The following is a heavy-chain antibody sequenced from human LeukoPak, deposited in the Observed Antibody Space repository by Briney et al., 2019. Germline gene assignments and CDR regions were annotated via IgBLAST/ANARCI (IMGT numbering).Heavy chain of an antibody. CDR3: ARRGSGSYRLFDY. Sequence: SETLSLTCTVSGGSISSYYWSWIRQPPGKGLEWIGYIYHSGSTNYNPSLKSRVTLSVDTSKNQFSLRLSSVTAADTAVYYCARRGSGSYRLFDYWGQGTLVTVSS. V-gene: IGHV4-59*08. D-gene: IGHD1-26*01. CDR1: GGSISSYY. CDR2: IYHSGST. J-gene: IGHJ4*02.